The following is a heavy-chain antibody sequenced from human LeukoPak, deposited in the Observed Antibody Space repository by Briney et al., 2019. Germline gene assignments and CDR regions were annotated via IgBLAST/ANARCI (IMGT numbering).Heavy chain of an antibody. J-gene: IGHJ4*02. Sequence: SETLSLTCTVSGGSISSYYWSWIRQPPGKGLEWIGYIYSSGNTNYNPSLKSRLTISVDASKNQFSLKLTSVTAADTAVYYCARAYYYGSGSYGLDYWGQGTLVTVSS. V-gene: IGHV4-59*01. CDR3: ARAYYYGSGSYGLDY. D-gene: IGHD3-10*01. CDR1: GGSISSYY. CDR2: IYSSGNT.